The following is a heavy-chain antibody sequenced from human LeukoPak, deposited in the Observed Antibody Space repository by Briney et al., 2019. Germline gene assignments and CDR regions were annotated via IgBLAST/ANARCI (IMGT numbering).Heavy chain of an antibody. CDR1: GFTFSTYG. Sequence: GGSLRLSCSASGFTFSTYGMTWVRQAPGRGLEWVSAISGSAARTFYADSVKGRFTISRDNSKNTLSLQMNSLRAEDTAVYYCAKRGPGSPESGKYYFDYWGQGTLVTVSS. V-gene: IGHV3-23*01. J-gene: IGHJ4*02. CDR3: AKRGPGSPESGKYYFDY. D-gene: IGHD3-10*01. CDR2: ISGSAART.